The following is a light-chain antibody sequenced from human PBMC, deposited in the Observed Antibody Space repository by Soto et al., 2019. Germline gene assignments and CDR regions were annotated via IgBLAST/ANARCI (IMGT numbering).Light chain of an antibody. Sequence: QSALTQPRSVSGSPGQSVTISCTGTSSDVGGYKYVSWYQQKPGKAPKLIIYGVSRWPSGVPNRFSGSKSGNRASLTISGLRAEDEGDYYCCSYAGGPEVFGTGTKGTVL. CDR1: SSDVGGYKY. CDR2: GVS. CDR3: CSYAGGPEV. V-gene: IGLV2-11*01. J-gene: IGLJ1*01.